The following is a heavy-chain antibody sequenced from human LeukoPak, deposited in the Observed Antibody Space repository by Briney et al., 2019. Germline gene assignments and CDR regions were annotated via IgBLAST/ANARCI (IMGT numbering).Heavy chain of an antibody. CDR3: ARVVRGSSGYRYYFDY. Sequence: EASVKVSCKASGYTFTSYAMNWVRQAPGQGLEWMGWINTNTGNPTYAQGFTGRFVFSLDTSVSTEYLQISSLKAEDTAVYYCARVVRGSSGYRYYFDYWGQGTLVTVSS. V-gene: IGHV7-4-1*02. D-gene: IGHD3-22*01. CDR2: INTNTGNP. J-gene: IGHJ4*02. CDR1: GYTFTSYA.